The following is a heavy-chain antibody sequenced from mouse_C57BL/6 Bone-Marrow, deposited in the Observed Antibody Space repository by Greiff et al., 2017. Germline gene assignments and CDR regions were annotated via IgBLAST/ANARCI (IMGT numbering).Heavy chain of an antibody. V-gene: IGHV1-81*01. D-gene: IGHD2-3*01. CDR3: ARYDGYRFAY. J-gene: IGHJ3*01. CDR1: GYTFTSYG. CDR2: IYPRSGNT. Sequence: QVQLQQSGAELARPGASVKLSCKASGYTFTSYGIIWVKQRTGQGLEWIGEIYPRSGNTYYNEKFKGKDTLTADKSSSTAYMELRSLTSEDSAVYFGARYDGYRFAYWGQGTLVTVSA.